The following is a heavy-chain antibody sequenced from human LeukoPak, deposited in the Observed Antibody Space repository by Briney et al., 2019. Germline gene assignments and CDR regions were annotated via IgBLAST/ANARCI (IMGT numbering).Heavy chain of an antibody. CDR2: ISSSGSTI. J-gene: IGHJ2*01. CDR1: EFSVGSNY. CDR3: ARGVAVFDL. D-gene: IGHD2-21*01. Sequence: GGSLRLSCAASEFSVGSNYMTWVRQAPGKGLEWVSYISSSGSTIYYADSVKGRFTISRDNAKNSLYLQMNSLRAEDTAVYYCARGVAVFDLWGRGTLVTVSS. V-gene: IGHV3-11*01.